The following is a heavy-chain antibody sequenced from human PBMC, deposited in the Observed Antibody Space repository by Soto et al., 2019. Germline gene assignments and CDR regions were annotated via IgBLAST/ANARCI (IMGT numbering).Heavy chain of an antibody. CDR3: VRAHHDYDFWSGNPRGYFDL. CDR2: INDDGSRT. CDR1: GFTLSNFW. V-gene: IGHV3-74*01. J-gene: IGHJ2*01. Sequence: EVQLVESGGGLVQPGGSLRLSCAASGFTLSNFWMHWVRQVPGKGLVWVSRINDDGSRTKYADSVEGRLTISRDNAKNTLYLPMDSLRVDDTAVYYCVRAHHDYDFWSGNPRGYFDLWGRGTLVTVSS. D-gene: IGHD3-3*01.